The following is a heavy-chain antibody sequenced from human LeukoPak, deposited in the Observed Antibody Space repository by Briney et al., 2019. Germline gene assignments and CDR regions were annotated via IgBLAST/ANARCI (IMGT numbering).Heavy chain of an antibody. V-gene: IGHV3-74*01. CDR2: IKGDGSST. Sequence: GGSLRISCAASGFTFSSYWMPWVRHTPGKGLVWVSRIKGDGSSTSYADSVKGRFTISRDNAKNTLYLQMNSLRAEDTAVYYCARDGYSFGHDFDYWGQGTLVTVSS. D-gene: IGHD5-18*01. CDR3: ARDGYSFGHDFDY. J-gene: IGHJ4*02. CDR1: GFTFSSYW.